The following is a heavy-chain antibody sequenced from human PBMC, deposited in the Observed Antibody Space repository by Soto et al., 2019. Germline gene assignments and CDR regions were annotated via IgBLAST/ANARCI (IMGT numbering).Heavy chain of an antibody. V-gene: IGHV1-18*01. CDR3: ARCIQQDYYYGMDV. CDR2: ISADNGNT. CDR1: GYTFYSHS. J-gene: IGHJ6*02. D-gene: IGHD5-18*01. Sequence: QAQLVQSGAEVKKPGASVKVSCKASGYTFYSHSISWVRQAPGQGLEWMGRISADNGNTKYAQKFRGRVTMXTXTSXSTVYMELRNLRSDDTAVYYCARCIQQDYYYGMDVWGQGTTVTVSS.